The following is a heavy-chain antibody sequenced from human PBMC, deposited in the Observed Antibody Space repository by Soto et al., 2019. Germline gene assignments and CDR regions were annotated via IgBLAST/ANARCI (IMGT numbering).Heavy chain of an antibody. CDR3: ARESEDLTSNFDY. CDR2: ISSTTHYI. V-gene: IGHV3-21*06. Sequence: WSLRLSCAASGFTFTRYSMNWVRQAPGKGLEWVSSISSTTHYIYYADSMRGRFTISRDNAKNAVYLEMNSLRAEDTAVYYCARESEDLTSNFDYWGQGPLVTVSS. CDR1: GFTFTRYS. J-gene: IGHJ4*02.